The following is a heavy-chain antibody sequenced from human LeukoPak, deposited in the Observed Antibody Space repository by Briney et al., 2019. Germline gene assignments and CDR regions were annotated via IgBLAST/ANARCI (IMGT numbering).Heavy chain of an antibody. V-gene: IGHV1-18*01. Sequence: GASVKVSCKASGYTFTSYGISWVRQAPGQGLEWMGWISAYNGNTNYAQKLQGRVTMTTDTSTSTAYMGLRSLRSDDTAVYYCARDTIIVVPAAMDTSIQFDYWGQGTLVTVSS. CDR3: ARDTIIVVPAAMDTSIQFDY. D-gene: IGHD2-2*01. J-gene: IGHJ4*02. CDR1: GYTFTSYG. CDR2: ISAYNGNT.